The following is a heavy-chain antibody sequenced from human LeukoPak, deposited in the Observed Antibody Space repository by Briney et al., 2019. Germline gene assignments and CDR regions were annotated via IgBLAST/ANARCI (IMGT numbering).Heavy chain of an antibody. D-gene: IGHD5-24*01. CDR3: AKARNQFFDY. CDR2: INWNGGST. V-gene: IGHV3-20*04. Sequence: PGGSLRLSRAASGFTFDDYGMSWVRQAPGKGLEWVSGINWNGGSTGYADSVKGRFTISRDNAKNSLYLQMNSLRAEDTAVYYCAKARNQFFDYWGQGTLVTVSS. CDR1: GFTFDDYG. J-gene: IGHJ4*02.